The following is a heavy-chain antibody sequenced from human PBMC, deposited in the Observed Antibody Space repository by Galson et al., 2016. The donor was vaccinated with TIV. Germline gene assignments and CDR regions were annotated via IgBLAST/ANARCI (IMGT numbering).Heavy chain of an antibody. D-gene: IGHD6-25*01. CDR1: GYSFTNYL. V-gene: IGHV5-10-1*01. J-gene: IGHJ4*02. CDR3: AMSGSEVRAVDF. CDR2: IDCSDSYT. Sequence: QSGAEVKKAGESLRISCKGSGYSFTNYLINWVRQMPGKGLEWMGRIDCSDSYTDYSPSFQGHVTISADKSITTAFLQWNTLRASDTAMYYCAMSGSEVRAVDFWGQGTLVTVSS.